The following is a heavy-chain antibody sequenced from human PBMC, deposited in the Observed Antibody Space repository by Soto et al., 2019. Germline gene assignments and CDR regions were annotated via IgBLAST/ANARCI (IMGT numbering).Heavy chain of an antibody. CDR1: GFTFSSYE. V-gene: IGHV3-48*03. D-gene: IGHD3-10*01. J-gene: IGHJ5*02. CDR3: ARGGEVWFGELLGNWLDP. CDR2: ISSSGSTI. Sequence: GGSLRLSCAASGFTFSSYEMNWVRQAPGKGLEWVSYISSSGSTIYYADSVKGRFTISRDNAKNSLYLQMNSLRAEDTAVYYCARGGEVWFGELLGNWLDPWGQGTLVTVSS.